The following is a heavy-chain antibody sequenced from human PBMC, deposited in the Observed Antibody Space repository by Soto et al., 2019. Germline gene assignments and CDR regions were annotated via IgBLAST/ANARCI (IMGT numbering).Heavy chain of an antibody. D-gene: IGHD3-3*01. V-gene: IGHV1-69*08. CDR3: ATAAAIFGAASDY. Sequence: QVQLVQSGAEVKKPGSSVKVSCKASGDTFSSHSFTWVRQAPGQGLEWMGRIIPFVGTESPAQKFKGRVTPSADTSAGTVYMELSSLRSDDTVIYYCATAAAIFGAASDYWGQGTLVTVSS. CDR2: IIPFVGTE. CDR1: GDTFSSHS. J-gene: IGHJ4*02.